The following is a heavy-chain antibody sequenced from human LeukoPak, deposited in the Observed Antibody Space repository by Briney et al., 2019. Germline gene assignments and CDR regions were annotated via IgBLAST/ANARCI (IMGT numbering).Heavy chain of an antibody. V-gene: IGHV3-23*01. CDR3: AKDIVEMATTGGMDV. J-gene: IGHJ6*02. D-gene: IGHD5-24*01. Sequence: GGSLRLSCAASGLTFSSYAMSWVRQAPGKGLEWVSAISGSGGSTYYADSVKGRFTISRDSSKNTLYLQMDSLRADDTAVYYCAKDIVEMATTGGMDVWGQGTTVTVSS. CDR1: GLTFSSYA. CDR2: ISGSGGST.